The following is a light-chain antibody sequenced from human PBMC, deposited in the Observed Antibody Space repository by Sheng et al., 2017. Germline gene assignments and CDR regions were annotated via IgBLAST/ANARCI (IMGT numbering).Light chain of an antibody. CDR3: QQYGSSPLT. V-gene: IGKV3-20*01. J-gene: IGKJ4*01. CDR1: QTVSSSY. Sequence: EIVLTQSPGTLSLSPGERATLSCRASQTVSSSYLAWYQQKLGQAPRLLIYGASSRATGIPDRFSGSGSGTDFILTISRLEPEDFAVYYCQQYGSSPLTFGGGTKVEIK. CDR2: GAS.